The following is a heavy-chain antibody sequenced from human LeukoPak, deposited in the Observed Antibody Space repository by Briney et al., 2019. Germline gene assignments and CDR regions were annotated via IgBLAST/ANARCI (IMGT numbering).Heavy chain of an antibody. J-gene: IGHJ3*02. CDR3: ARDVLVLRFLEWLSGAFDI. CDR1: GGSISGYY. CDR2: IYTSGST. V-gene: IGHV4-4*07. D-gene: IGHD3-3*01. Sequence: SETLSLTCTVSGGSISGYYWSWIRQPAGEGLEWIGRIYTSGSTNYNPSLKSRVTMSVDTSKNQFSLKLSSVTAADTAVYYCARDVLVLRFLEWLSGAFDIWGQGTMVTVSS.